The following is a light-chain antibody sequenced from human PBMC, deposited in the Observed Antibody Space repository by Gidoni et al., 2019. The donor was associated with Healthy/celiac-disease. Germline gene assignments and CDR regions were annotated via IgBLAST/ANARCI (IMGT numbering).Light chain of an antibody. CDR1: QSVSSSY. V-gene: IGKV3-20*01. CDR2: GAS. CDR3: QQYGSSPYS. Sequence: VFTQSPGTLSLSPGERATLSCRASQSVSSSYLAWYQQKPGQAPRLLIYGASSRATGIPDRFSGSGSGTDFTLTISRLEPEDFAVYYCQQYGSSPYSFGQGTKLEIK. J-gene: IGKJ2*03.